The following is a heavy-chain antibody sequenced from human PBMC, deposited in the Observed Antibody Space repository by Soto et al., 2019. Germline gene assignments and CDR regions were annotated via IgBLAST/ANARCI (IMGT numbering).Heavy chain of an antibody. V-gene: IGHV1-18*04. CDR1: GYTFTGYY. CDR3: ASGHDAYKVRY. D-gene: IGHD1-1*01. CDR2: INPNSGNT. J-gene: IGHJ4*02. Sequence: GASVKVSCKASGYTFTGYYMHWVRQAPGQGLEWMGWINPNSGNTNYAQKLQGRVTMTTDTSTSTAYMELRSLRSDDTAVYFCASGHDAYKVRYWGQGTLVTVSS.